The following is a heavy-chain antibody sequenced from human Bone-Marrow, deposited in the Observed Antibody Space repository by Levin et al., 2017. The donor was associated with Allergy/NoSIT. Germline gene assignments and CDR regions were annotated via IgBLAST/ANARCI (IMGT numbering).Heavy chain of an antibody. CDR3: ARKRYDETGNAEYFQH. CDR1: GYTFSDYY. CDR2: IHPTAGSA. J-gene: IGHJ1*01. V-gene: IGHV1-46*01. D-gene: IGHD1-14*01. Sequence: GASVKVSCKAFGYTFSDYYLHWVRQAPGQGLEWMGLIHPTAGSASYAQKFQGRVTMTTDTSTSTVYMELSSLGSEDAAVYYCARKRYDETGNAEYFQHWGQGALLIVSS.